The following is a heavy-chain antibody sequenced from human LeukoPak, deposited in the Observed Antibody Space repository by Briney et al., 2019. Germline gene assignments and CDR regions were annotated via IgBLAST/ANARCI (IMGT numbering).Heavy chain of an antibody. J-gene: IGHJ5*02. V-gene: IGHV4-39*07. Sequence: SETLSLTCTVSGGSISSSSYYWGWIRQPPGKGLEWIGEINHSGSTNYNPSLKSRVTISVDTSKNQFSLKLSSVTAADTAVYYCARGSNYYDSGKGWFDPRGQGTLVTVSS. D-gene: IGHD3-10*01. CDR2: INHSGST. CDR1: GGSISSSSYY. CDR3: ARGSNYYDSGKGWFDP.